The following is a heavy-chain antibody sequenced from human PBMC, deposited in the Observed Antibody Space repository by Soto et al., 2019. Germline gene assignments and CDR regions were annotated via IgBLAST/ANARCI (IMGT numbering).Heavy chain of an antibody. CDR1: GFTFGNVA. Sequence: GGSLRLSCAASGFTFGNVAMAWVRQAPGKGLEWVSSISDNGGNTDYADSARGRFTLSRDNSKNTLYLQMNHLKAEDTAVYYCAKLYWNPRYFDSWGQGARVTVSS. CDR2: ISDNGGNT. V-gene: IGHV3-23*01. CDR3: AKLYWNPRYFDS. J-gene: IGHJ4*02. D-gene: IGHD1-1*01.